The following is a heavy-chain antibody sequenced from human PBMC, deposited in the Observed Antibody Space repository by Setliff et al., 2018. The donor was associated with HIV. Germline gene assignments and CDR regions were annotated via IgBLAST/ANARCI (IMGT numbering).Heavy chain of an antibody. CDR2: IYHSGST. V-gene: IGHV4-39*01. CDR3: ASFFVTTVTNQDY. CDR1: GGSTSNSSSY. J-gene: IGHJ4*02. Sequence: SETLSLTCTVSGGSTSNSSSYWGWIRQTPGKGLEYIGSIYHSGSTYYNPSLKSRVTISVDTSKDQFSLKLTSVTAADTAMYYCASFFVTTVTNQDYWGQGTLVTVSS. D-gene: IGHD4-17*01.